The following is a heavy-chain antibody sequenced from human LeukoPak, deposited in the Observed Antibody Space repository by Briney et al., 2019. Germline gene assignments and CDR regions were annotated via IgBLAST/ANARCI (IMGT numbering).Heavy chain of an antibody. J-gene: IGHJ4*02. Sequence: GGSLRLSCAVSGFTFSSYAMSWVRQAPGKGLEWVSAISGSGGSTYYADFVKGRFTISRDNSKNTLYLQMNSLRAEDTAVYYCAKRRGSGWPYYFDYWGQGTLVTVSS. D-gene: IGHD6-19*01. CDR2: ISGSGGST. V-gene: IGHV3-23*01. CDR1: GFTFSSYA. CDR3: AKRRGSGWPYYFDY.